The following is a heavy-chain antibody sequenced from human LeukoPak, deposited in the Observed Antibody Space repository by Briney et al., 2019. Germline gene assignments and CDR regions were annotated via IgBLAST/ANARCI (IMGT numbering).Heavy chain of an antibody. CDR2: IYYSGST. D-gene: IGHD1-1*01. J-gene: IGHJ4*02. CDR3: ARDGGTTGTRLQIDY. V-gene: IGHV4-59*01. CDR1: GGSISSYY. Sequence: SETLSLTCTVSGGSISSYYWSWTRQPPGKGLEWIGYIYYSGSTNYNPSLKSRVTISVDTSKNQFSLKLSSVTAADTAVYYCARDGGTTGTRLQIDYWGQGTLVTVSS.